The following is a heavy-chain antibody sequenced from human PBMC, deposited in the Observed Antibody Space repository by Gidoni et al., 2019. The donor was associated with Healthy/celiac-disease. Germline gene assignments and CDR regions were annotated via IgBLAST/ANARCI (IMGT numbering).Heavy chain of an antibody. CDR3: AREADIVATMSPNWFDP. J-gene: IGHJ5*02. V-gene: IGHV3-33*01. Sequence: QVKLVESGGGVVQPGRSLRLSCAASGFTFSSYGMHWVRQAPGKGLEWVAVIWYDGSNKYYADSVKGRFTISRDNSKNTLYLQMNSLRAEDTAVYYCAREADIVATMSPNWFDPWGQGTLVTVSS. CDR1: GFTFSSYG. CDR2: IWYDGSNK. D-gene: IGHD5-12*01.